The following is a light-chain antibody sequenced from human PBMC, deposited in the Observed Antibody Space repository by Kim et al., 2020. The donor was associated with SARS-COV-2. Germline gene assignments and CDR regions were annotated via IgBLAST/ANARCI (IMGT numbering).Light chain of an antibody. CDR1: RHDVXSYXI. CDR2: XVN. V-gene: IGLV2-23*02. J-gene: IGLJ2*01. CDR3: CSYAGSNYHVL. Sequence: TISHCRXRHDVXSYXIVSWXQQXPXKAPNLMXYXVNERPSGVSTRFSGSKSGNTASLTISGLQVEXXADYYCCSYAGSNYHVLFGGGTQVTVL.